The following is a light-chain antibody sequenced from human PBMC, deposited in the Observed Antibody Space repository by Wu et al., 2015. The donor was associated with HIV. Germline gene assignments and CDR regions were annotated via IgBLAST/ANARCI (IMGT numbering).Light chain of an antibody. CDR1: QSVSSSY. CDR3: QQYNSWVLT. CDR2: GAS. V-gene: IGKV3-20*01. Sequence: EIVLTQSPGTLSLSPGERATLSCRASQSVSSSYLAWYQQKPGQAPRLLIYGASSRATGIPDRFSGSGFGTDFTLTISSLQSEDCAVYYCQQYNSWVLTFGGGTKVEIE. J-gene: IGKJ4*01.